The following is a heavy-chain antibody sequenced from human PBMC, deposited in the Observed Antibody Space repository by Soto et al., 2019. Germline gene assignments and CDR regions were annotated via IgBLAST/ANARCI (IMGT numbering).Heavy chain of an antibody. D-gene: IGHD1-26*01. J-gene: IGHJ4*02. CDR3: ARRGSGSYYDY. CDR1: GFTFSSYA. V-gene: IGHV3-23*01. CDR2: ISGSGDST. Sequence: EVQLLESGGGLVQPGGSLRLSCAASGFTFSSYAMRWVRQAPVKGLEWVSAISGSGDSTYYADSLKGRFTISRDNSKNTVYLQMNSLRAEDSAVYYCARRGSGSYYDYWGQGTLVTVSS.